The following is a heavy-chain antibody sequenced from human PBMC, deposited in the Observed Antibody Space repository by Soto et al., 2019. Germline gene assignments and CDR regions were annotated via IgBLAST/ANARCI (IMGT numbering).Heavy chain of an antibody. J-gene: IGHJ3*02. CDR3: ARARLDSSGWPDAFDI. CDR2: INHSGST. V-gene: IGHV4-34*01. D-gene: IGHD6-19*01. CDR1: GGSFSGYY. Sequence: QVQLQQWGAGLLKPSETLSLTCAVYGGSFSGYYWSWIRQPPGKGLEWIGEINHSGSTNYNPSLQSRVTISVDTSKNQFSLKLSSVTAADTAVYYCARARLDSSGWPDAFDIWGQGTMVTVSS.